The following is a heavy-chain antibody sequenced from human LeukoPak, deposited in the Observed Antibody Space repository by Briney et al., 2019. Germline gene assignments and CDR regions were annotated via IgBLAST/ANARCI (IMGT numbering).Heavy chain of an antibody. CDR1: GFTFSNHA. Sequence: PGGSLRLSCAASGFTFSNHAMHWVRQAPGKGLEWVAVISYDGSNKYYADSVKGRFTISRDNSKNTLYLQMNSLRPEDTAVYYCARDRVSHGDYHYYGMDVWGQGTTVTVSS. CDR3: ARDRVSHGDYHYYGMDV. CDR2: ISYDGSNK. V-gene: IGHV3-30-3*01. D-gene: IGHD4-17*01. J-gene: IGHJ6*02.